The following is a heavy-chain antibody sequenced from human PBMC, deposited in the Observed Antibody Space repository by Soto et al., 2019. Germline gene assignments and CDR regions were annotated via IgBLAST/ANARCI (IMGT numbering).Heavy chain of an antibody. CDR1: GFTFSNHW. D-gene: IGHD2-2*01. CDR2: IKQDGSEK. J-gene: IGHJ6*03. Sequence: EVQVVESGGGLVQPGGSLRLSCAASGFTFSNHWMTWVRQAPGKGLEWVANIKQDGSEKYYVDSVKGRFTLSRHNAKNSLYLQMNSLRAEDTAVYYCARDSAYCRSTSCYLSYYYYMDVWGKGTTVTVSS. CDR3: ARDSAYCRSTSCYLSYYYYMDV. V-gene: IGHV3-7*01.